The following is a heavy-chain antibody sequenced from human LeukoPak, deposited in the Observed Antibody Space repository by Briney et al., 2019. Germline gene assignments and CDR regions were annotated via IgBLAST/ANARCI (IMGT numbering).Heavy chain of an antibody. J-gene: IGHJ4*02. Sequence: GASVKVSYKASGYIFTKYVVHWVRQAPGQRPEWMGWIKAGNGDTKYSQNFQDRLTITRDTSASTVYMELSSLTSVDTALYYCARDDCGDTCYPGGYWGQGTLVTVSS. CDR2: IKAGNGDT. D-gene: IGHD2-21*01. CDR1: GYIFTKYV. CDR3: ARDDCGDTCYPGGY. V-gene: IGHV1-3*01.